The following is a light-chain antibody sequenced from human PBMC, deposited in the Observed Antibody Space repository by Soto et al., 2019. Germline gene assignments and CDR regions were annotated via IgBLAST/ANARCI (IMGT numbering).Light chain of an antibody. CDR1: RSDVGGYNY. CDR3: TSYTSSITYV. J-gene: IGLJ1*01. Sequence: QSVLTQPASVSGSPGQSITISCTGTRSDVGGYNYVSWYQQHPGKAPKLMIYDVSNRPSGVSSRFSGSKSGNTASLTISGLQPEDEADYYCTSYTSSITYVFGTGTKATVL. V-gene: IGLV2-14*03. CDR2: DVS.